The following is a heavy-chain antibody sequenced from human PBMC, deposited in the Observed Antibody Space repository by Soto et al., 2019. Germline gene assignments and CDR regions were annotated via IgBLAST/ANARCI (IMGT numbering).Heavy chain of an antibody. CDR3: AKDDGTFFYDTSGYPLDY. Sequence: GSLRLSCAASGXTFSNYCMHWVRQAPGKGLELVAIIAYDGTNTYYADSVKCRFTISRDNSKNTLYLQMNSLRDEDTAVYYCAKDDGTFFYDTSGYPLDYWGQGTLVTVSS. D-gene: IGHD3-22*01. CDR1: GXTFSNYC. J-gene: IGHJ4*02. V-gene: IGHV3-30*18. CDR2: IAYDGTNT.